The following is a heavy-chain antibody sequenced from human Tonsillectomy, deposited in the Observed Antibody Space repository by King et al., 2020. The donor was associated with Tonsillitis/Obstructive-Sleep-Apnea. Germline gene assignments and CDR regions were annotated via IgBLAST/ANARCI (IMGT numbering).Heavy chain of an antibody. CDR2: NYYSGIT. J-gene: IGHJ4*02. V-gene: IGHV4-39*01. CDR3: ARQRGLGLFFDY. CDR1: DGSISSSTYY. Sequence: QLQESGPGLVKPSETLSLTCTVSDGSISSSTYYWGWIRQPPGKGLEWIGTNYYSGITYYNPSLKSRVTISVDTSKNQFSLKLSFVTAEDTAVYYCARQRGLGLFFDYWGQGTLVTVSS. D-gene: IGHD3-10*01.